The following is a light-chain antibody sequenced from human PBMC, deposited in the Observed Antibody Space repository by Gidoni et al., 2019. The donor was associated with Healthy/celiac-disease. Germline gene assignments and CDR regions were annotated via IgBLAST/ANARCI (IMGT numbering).Light chain of an antibody. Sequence: EIVLTQSPATLYLSPGERATLSCRASQSVSSYLAWYQQKPGQAPRLLIYDASNRATGIPARFSGSGSGTDFTLTISSLEPEDFAVYYCQQRSNWPTWTFGQGTKVKIK. CDR3: QQRSNWPTWT. V-gene: IGKV3-11*01. CDR1: QSVSSY. CDR2: DAS. J-gene: IGKJ1*01.